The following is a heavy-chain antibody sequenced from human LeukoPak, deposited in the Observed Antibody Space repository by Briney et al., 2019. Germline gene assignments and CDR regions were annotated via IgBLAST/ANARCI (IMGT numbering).Heavy chain of an antibody. D-gene: IGHD3-3*01. CDR1: GGTFSSYA. J-gene: IGHJ6*03. V-gene: IGHV1-69*05. Sequence: ASVKASCKASGGTFSSYAISWVRQAPGQGLEWMGRIIPIFGTANYAQKFQGRVTITTDESTSTAYLELSSMRSEDTAVYYYARAPLVRSWSGYYTYYYYYMDVWGKGTTVTVSS. CDR3: ARAPLVRSWSGYYTYYYYYMDV. CDR2: IIPIFGTA.